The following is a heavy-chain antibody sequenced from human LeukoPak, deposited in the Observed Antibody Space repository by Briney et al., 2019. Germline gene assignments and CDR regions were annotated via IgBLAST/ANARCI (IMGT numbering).Heavy chain of an antibody. J-gene: IGHJ6*03. Sequence: GASVKVSCKASGYTCTSYAMNWVRQAPGQGLEWMGWINTNTGNPTYAQGFTGRFVFSLDTSVSTSYLQISSLKAEDTAVYYCARDGIGRIVVVPAAIPYYMDVWGKGTTVTVSS. CDR2: INTNTGNP. CDR1: GYTCTSYA. D-gene: IGHD2-2*02. CDR3: ARDGIGRIVVVPAAIPYYMDV. V-gene: IGHV7-4-1*02.